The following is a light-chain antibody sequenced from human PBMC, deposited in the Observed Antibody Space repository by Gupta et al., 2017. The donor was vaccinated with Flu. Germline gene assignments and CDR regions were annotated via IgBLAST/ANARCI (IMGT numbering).Light chain of an antibody. CDR1: SSNIGGNF. CDR2: RND. Sequence: QSVLTQPPSASGTPGQRVTISCSGSSSNIGGNFVYWFQQVPGTAPKLLSYRNDRRPSGVSDRFSGSKSGTSASLAISGLRSEDEADYYCAVWDDSLSAWVFGGGTKLTVL. J-gene: IGLJ3*02. V-gene: IGLV1-47*01. CDR3: AVWDDSLSAWV.